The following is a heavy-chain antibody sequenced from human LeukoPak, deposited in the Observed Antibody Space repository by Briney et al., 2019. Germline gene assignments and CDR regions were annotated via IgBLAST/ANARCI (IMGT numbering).Heavy chain of an antibody. V-gene: IGHV3-48*01. CDR2: ISTSGSTL. Sequence: GGSLRLSCAASGITFSSYSMNWVRQAPGKGLEWVSYISTSGSTLHYADSVKGRFTVSRDNANNSLYLQMNSLRAEDTAVYYCAREHGNYLRHWGQGTLVTVST. J-gene: IGHJ4*02. CDR1: GITFSSYS. CDR3: AREHGNYLRH. D-gene: IGHD1-7*01.